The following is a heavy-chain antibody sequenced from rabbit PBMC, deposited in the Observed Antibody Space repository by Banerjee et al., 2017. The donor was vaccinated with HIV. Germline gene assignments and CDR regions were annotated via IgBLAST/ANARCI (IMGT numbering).Heavy chain of an antibody. D-gene: IGHD4-1*01. CDR2: IYGGSSGNT. Sequence: QQQLVESGGGLVKPEGSLTLTCTASGFDLSSSYYMYWVRQAPGKGPEWIACIYGGSSGNTYYASWAKGRFTISKTSSTTVTLQMTSLTAADTATYFCARDGESSVWGRWNLWGPGTLVTVS. V-gene: IGHV1S45*01. CDR1: GFDLSSSYY. J-gene: IGHJ4*01. CDR3: ARDGESSVWGRWNL.